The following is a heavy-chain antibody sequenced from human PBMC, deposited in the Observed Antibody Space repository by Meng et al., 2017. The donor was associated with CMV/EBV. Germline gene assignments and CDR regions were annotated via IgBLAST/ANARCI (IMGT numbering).Heavy chain of an antibody. J-gene: IGHJ6*02. CDR2: ISSSGSTI. D-gene: IGHD3-3*01. V-gene: IGHV3-11*04. CDR3: ARDYEVSVRTYYDFWSGFSGNYYYGMDV. Sequence: GGSLRLSCAASGFTFSDYYMSWIRQAPGKGLEWVSYISSSGSTISYADSVKGRFTISRDNAKNSLYLQMNSLRAEDTAVYYCARDYEVSVRTYYDFWSGFSGNYYYGMDVWGQGTTVTVSS. CDR1: GFTFSDYY.